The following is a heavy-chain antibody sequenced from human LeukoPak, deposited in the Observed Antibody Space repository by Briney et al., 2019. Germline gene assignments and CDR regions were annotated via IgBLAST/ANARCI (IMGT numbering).Heavy chain of an antibody. D-gene: IGHD5-12*01. CDR2: LNPDGSKK. J-gene: IGHJ4*02. V-gene: IGHV3-7*01. CDR1: GFRFSRHW. Sequence: PGGSLRLSCGASGFRFSRHWINWVRQALGKGLEWVANLNPDGSKKYYADSMKGRFTISRDNARNSLYLQMNNLRAEDTAVYYCARGYGDYDFGYWGQGTLVTVSS. CDR3: ARGYGDYDFGY.